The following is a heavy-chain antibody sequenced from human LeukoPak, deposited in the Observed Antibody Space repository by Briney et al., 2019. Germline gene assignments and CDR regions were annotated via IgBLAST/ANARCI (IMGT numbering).Heavy chain of an antibody. V-gene: IGHV1-2*02. Sequence: ASVKVSCKASGYTFTDYFMHWVRQAPGQGLEWMGWINPNSGGTNFAQKFQGRGTMTRDPSISPAYMELSSLTSDDTAVYYCARGRFSGYGADWGQGTLVTVSS. J-gene: IGHJ4*02. CDR2: INPNSGGT. CDR3: ARGRFSGYGAD. CDR1: GYTFTDYF. D-gene: IGHD5-12*01.